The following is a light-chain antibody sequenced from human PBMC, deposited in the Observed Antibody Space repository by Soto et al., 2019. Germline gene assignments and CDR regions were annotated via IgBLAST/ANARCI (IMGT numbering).Light chain of an antibody. J-gene: IGKJ2*01. CDR1: QDIGKF. CDR2: DAS. Sequence: DIQMTQSPSSLTASVGDRVTITCQASQDIGKFLNWYQQEPGKAPKLLIYDASDLATGVPSRFSGSGSGTYFTFTISSLQPEDIATYFCQQYGDLQTYTFGRGTKVDIK. CDR3: QQYGDLQTYT. V-gene: IGKV1-33*01.